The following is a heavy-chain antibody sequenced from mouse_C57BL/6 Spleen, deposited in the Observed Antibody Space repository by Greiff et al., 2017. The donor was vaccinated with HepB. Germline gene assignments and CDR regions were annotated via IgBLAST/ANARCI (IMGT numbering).Heavy chain of an antibody. CDR1: GYTFTDYY. J-gene: IGHJ1*03. Sequence: QVQLQQSGAELVRPGASVKLSCKASGYTFTDYYINWVKQRPGQGLEWIARIYPGSGNTYYNEKFKGKATLTAEKSSSTAYMQLSSLTSEDSAVYFCARGNDGYPQVWGTGTTVTVSS. CDR2: IYPGSGNT. V-gene: IGHV1-76*01. D-gene: IGHD2-3*01. CDR3: ARGNDGYPQV.